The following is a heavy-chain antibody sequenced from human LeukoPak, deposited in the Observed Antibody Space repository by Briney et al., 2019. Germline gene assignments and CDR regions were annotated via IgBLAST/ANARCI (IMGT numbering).Heavy chain of an antibody. CDR3: ARDARDVLLWFGEFSP. CDR2: ISAYNGNT. D-gene: IGHD3-10*01. V-gene: IGHV1-18*01. CDR1: GYTFTSYG. Sequence: ASVKVSCKASGYTFTSYGINWVRQAPGQGLEWMGWISAYNGNTKYAQKLQGRVTMTTDISTSTAYMELRSLRSDDTAVYYCARDARDVLLWFGEFSPWGRGTLVTVSS. J-gene: IGHJ5*02.